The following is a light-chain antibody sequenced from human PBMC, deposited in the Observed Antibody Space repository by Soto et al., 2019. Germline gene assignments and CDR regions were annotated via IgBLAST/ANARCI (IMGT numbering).Light chain of an antibody. CDR2: GAS. J-gene: IGKJ1*01. Sequence: ELLLTQSPATLSVSPGASATLSCRASQSVSIHLAWFQQKHGQVPRLLIYGASNRVPGIPARFSGSGSGTELTMTVSGLQSEDFEVYYGQQASNWPRTFGQGTKVDIK. V-gene: IGKV3-15*01. CDR3: QQASNWPRT. CDR1: QSVSIH.